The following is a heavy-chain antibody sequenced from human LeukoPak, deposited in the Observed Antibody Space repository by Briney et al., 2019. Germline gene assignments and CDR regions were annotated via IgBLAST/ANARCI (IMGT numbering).Heavy chain of an antibody. CDR2: INPNSGGT. D-gene: IGHD4-23*01. J-gene: IGHJ4*02. CDR1: GYTFTGYY. V-gene: IGHV1-2*02. Sequence: ASVTVSCKASGYTFTGYYMHWVRQAPGQGLEWMGWINPNSGGTNYAQKFQGRVTMTRDTSISTASMELSRLRSDDTAVYYCARALYGGGGFDYWGQGTLVTVSS. CDR3: ARALYGGGGFDY.